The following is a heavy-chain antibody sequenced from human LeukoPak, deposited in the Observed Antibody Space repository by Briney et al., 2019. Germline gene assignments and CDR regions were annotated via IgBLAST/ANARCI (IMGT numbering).Heavy chain of an antibody. CDR3: ARVLTGTPIPYDY. V-gene: IGHV4-59*01. D-gene: IGHD1-20*01. CDR2: IYYSGST. J-gene: IGHJ4*02. CDR1: GGSISSYY. Sequence: PSETLSLTCTVSGGSISSYYWSWIRQPPGKGLEWIGYIYYSGSTNYNPSLKSRVTISVDTSKNQFSLKLSSVTAADTAVYYCARVLTGTPIPYDYWGQGTLVTVSS.